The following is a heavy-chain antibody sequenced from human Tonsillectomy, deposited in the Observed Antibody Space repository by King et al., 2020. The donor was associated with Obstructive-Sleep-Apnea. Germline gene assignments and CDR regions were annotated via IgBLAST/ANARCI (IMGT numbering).Heavy chain of an antibody. CDR2: IYPGDSDT. V-gene: IGHV5-51*01. Sequence: QLVQSGAEVKKPGASLRISCKVSGHSFTSYRIGWVRQMPGKGLEWMGIIYPGDSDTRYSPSFQGQVTISADKSIRTAYLQWSSLKASDTAMYYCARPGTSKYCSGGSCYRYYFDYWGQGTLVTVSS. CDR1: GHSFTSYR. CDR3: ARPGTSKYCSGGSCYRYYFDY. J-gene: IGHJ4*02. D-gene: IGHD2-15*01.